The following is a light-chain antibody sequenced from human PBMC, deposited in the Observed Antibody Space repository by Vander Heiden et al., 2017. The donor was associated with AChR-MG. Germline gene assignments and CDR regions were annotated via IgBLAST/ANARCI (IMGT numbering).Light chain of an antibody. Sequence: DIQMTQSPSSLSASVGDRVTITCRASQSISSYLNWYQQKPGKAPKLLIYAASSLQSGVPSRFSGSGSGTGFTLTISSLQPEDFATYYCQQSDSTPPWTFGQGTKVEIK. CDR3: QQSDSTPPWT. CDR2: AAS. V-gene: IGKV1-39*01. CDR1: QSISSY. J-gene: IGKJ1*01.